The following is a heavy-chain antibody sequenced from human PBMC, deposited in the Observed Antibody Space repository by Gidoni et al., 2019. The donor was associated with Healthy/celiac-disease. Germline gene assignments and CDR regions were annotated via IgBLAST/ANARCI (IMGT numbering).Heavy chain of an antibody. CDR3: ARISGGYSGYDSPSYGMDV. V-gene: IGHV3-48*02. CDR1: GFTFSSYS. D-gene: IGHD5-12*01. CDR2: ISSSSSTI. J-gene: IGHJ6*02. Sequence: EVQLVESGGGLVQPGGSLRLSCAASGFTFSSYSMNWVRQAPGKGLEWVSYISSSSSTIYYADSVKGRFTISRDNAKNSLYLQMNSLRDEDTAVYYCARISGGYSGYDSPSYGMDVWGQGTTVTVSS.